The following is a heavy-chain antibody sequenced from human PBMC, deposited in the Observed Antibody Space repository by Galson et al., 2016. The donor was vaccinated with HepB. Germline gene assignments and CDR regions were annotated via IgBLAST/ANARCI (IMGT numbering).Heavy chain of an antibody. J-gene: IGHJ4*02. CDR1: GYTFTSHY. Sequence: SVKVSCKASGYTFTSHYLHWMRQAPGQGLEWMGLINPTYGSTTYAQKFQGRVTVTRDTSTSTVYMELSRQRSEDTAVYYCARGGEGHDFIDYWGQGTLVTVSS. CDR3: ARGGEGHDFIDY. CDR2: INPTYGST. V-gene: IGHV1-46*01. D-gene: IGHD3-16*01.